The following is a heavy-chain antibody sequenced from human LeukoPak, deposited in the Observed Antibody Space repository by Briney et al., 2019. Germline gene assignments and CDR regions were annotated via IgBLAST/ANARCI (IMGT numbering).Heavy chain of an antibody. CDR1: GFTVSNNY. V-gene: IGHV3-66*01. CDR3: ARTYGDYDYYYGLDV. CDR2: IDSDGST. J-gene: IGHJ6*02. Sequence: GGSLRLSCAASGFTVSNNYIAWVRQAPGKGLEWASVIDSDGSTYYADSVKGRFTISRDNSKNTLFLQMNSLGAEDTAVYYCARTYGDYDYYYGLDVWGQGTTVTVSS. D-gene: IGHD4-17*01.